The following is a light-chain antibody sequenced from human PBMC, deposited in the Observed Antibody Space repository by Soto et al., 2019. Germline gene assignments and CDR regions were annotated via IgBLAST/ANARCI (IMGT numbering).Light chain of an antibody. CDR1: QSVNSN. J-gene: IGKJ4*01. CDR3: QQYNDWPLT. CDR2: GAS. Sequence: EIVMTQSPATRSVSPGERATLSCRASQSVNSNLAWYQQKPGQAPRLLIYGASTRATGIPARFSGSGSGTEFTLTISSLQSEDFAVYYCQQYNDWPLTFGGGTKVDIK. V-gene: IGKV3-15*01.